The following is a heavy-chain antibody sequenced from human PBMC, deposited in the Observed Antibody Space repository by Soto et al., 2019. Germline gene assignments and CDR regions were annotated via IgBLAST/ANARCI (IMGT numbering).Heavy chain of an antibody. Sequence: QVQLVESGGGVVQPGRSLRLSCAASGFTFSSYGMHWVRQAPGKGLEWVAVISYDGSNKYYADSVKGRFTISRDNSKNTLYMQMNSLSADDTAVYYCAATIAYYFMDVWGKGTTVTVSS. D-gene: IGHD3-3*01. CDR1: GFTFSSYG. CDR2: ISYDGSNK. CDR3: AATIAYYFMDV. V-gene: IGHV3-30*03. J-gene: IGHJ6*03.